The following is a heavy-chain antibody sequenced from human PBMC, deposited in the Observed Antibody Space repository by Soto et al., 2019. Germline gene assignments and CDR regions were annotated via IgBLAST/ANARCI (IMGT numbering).Heavy chain of an antibody. Sequence: ASVKVSCKASGYTFTSYEINWVRQATGQGLEWMGWMNPNSDNTGYAQKFQGRVTMTSNTPISTAYMELSSLSSEDTAVYYCARKISYNYGDGWNDYFYYMDVWGKGTTVTVSS. D-gene: IGHD5-18*01. CDR2: MNPNSDNT. CDR3: ARKISYNYGDGWNDYFYYMDV. J-gene: IGHJ6*03. V-gene: IGHV1-8*01. CDR1: GYTFTSYE.